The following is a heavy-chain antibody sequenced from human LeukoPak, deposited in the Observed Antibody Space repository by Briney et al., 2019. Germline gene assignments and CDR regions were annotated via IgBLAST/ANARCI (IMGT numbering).Heavy chain of an antibody. CDR3: AKASSWYYFDY. D-gene: IGHD6-13*01. CDR2: ISGSGGST. CDR1: GFSFSSYA. J-gene: IGHJ4*02. V-gene: IGHV3-23*01. Sequence: PGGSLRLSCAASGFSFSSYAMSWVRQAPGKGLEWVSAISGSGGSTYYADSMKGRFTISRDNSKNTLYLQMNSLRAEDTALYYCAKASSWYYFDYWGQGTLVTVSS.